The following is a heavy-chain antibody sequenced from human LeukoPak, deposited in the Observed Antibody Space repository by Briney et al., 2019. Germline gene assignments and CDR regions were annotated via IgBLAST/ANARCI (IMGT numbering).Heavy chain of an antibody. CDR1: GGSISSYY. CDR3: ARRRGSYLDY. D-gene: IGHD3-16*01. J-gene: IGHJ4*02. V-gene: IGHV4-59*08. CDR2: IYYSGST. Sequence: PSETLSLTCTVSGGSISSYYWGWIRQPPGKGLEWIGYIYYSGSTSYNPSLKSRVTISVDTSKNQFSLKLSSVTAADTAVYYCARRRGSYLDYRGQGTLVTVSS.